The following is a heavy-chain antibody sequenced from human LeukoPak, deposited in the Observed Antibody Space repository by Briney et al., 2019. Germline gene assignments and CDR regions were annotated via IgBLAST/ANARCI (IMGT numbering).Heavy chain of an antibody. CDR2: INHSGST. D-gene: IGHD6-19*01. CDR3: AREANSGWYSFPDY. V-gene: IGHV4-34*01. Sequence: SETLSLTCAVYGGSFSGYYWSWIRQPPGKGLEWIGEINHSGSTNYNPSLKSRVTISVDTSKNQFSLKLSSVTAADTAVYYCAREANSGWYSFPDYWGQGTLVTVSS. CDR1: GGSFSGYY. J-gene: IGHJ4*02.